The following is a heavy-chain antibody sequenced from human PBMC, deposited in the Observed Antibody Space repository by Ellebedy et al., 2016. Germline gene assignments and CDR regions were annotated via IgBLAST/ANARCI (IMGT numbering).Heavy chain of an antibody. Sequence: GGSLRLXCVASGFTFRNFFMSWVRQAPGGGLEWISTISGDGDTTVSADSVKGRFTISRDNFRNTLYLQMNSLRAEDTAVYYCYYGHYSGSWGQGTLVTVSS. V-gene: IGHV3-23*01. J-gene: IGHJ4*02. CDR2: ISGDGDTT. D-gene: IGHD4-17*01. CDR3: YYGHYSGS. CDR1: GFTFRNFF.